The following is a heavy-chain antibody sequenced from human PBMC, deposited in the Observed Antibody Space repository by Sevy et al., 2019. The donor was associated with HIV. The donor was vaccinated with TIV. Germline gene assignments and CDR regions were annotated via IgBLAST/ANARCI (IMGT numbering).Heavy chain of an antibody. CDR2: ISSSSSYI. V-gene: IGHV3-21*01. CDR1: GFTFSSYS. D-gene: IGHD3-22*01. CDR3: ARANYFVSSGYYPLFFDY. Sequence: GGSLRLSCAASGFTFSSYSMNWVRQAPGKGLEWVSSISSSSSYIYYADSVKGRFNISRDNAKNSLYLQMNSLRAEDTAVYYCARANYFVSSGYYPLFFDYWGQGTLVTVSS. J-gene: IGHJ4*02.